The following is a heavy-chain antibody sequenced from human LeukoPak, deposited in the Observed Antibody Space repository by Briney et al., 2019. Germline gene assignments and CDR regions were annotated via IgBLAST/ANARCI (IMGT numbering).Heavy chain of an antibody. Sequence: SVKVSCKASGFTFTSSAMQWVRQARGQRLEWIGSIVVGSGNTNYAQKFQERVTITRDMSTSTAYMELSSLRSEDMAVYYCARGPIAAAGVNNWFDPWGQGTLVTVSS. D-gene: IGHD6-13*01. CDR2: IVVGSGNT. CDR3: ARGPIAAAGVNNWFDP. CDR1: GFTFTSSA. J-gene: IGHJ5*02. V-gene: IGHV1-58*02.